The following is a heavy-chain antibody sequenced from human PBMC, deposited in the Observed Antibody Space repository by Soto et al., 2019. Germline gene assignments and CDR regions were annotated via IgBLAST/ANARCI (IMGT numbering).Heavy chain of an antibody. CDR1: GFTFSNAW. CDR2: IKSKTDGGTT. CDR3: TTEIPVTDYDILTGYYRQLDAFDI. D-gene: IGHD3-9*01. Sequence: GGSLRLSCAASGFTFSNAWMSWVRQAPGKGLEWVGRIKSKTDGGTTDYAAPVKGRFTISRDDSKNTLYLQMNSLKTEDTAVYYCTTEIPVTDYDILTGYYRQLDAFDIWGQGTMVTVSS. J-gene: IGHJ3*02. V-gene: IGHV3-15*01.